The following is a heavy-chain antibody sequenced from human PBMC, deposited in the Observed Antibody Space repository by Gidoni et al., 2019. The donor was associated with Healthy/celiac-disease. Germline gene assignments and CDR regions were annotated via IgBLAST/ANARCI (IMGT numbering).Heavy chain of an antibody. V-gene: IGHV3-21*01. J-gene: IGHJ6*02. CDR2: ISSSSSYI. D-gene: IGHD3-3*01. CDR3: ARGGIRFLEWSTPHYYYGMDV. CDR1: GFTFSSYS. Sequence: EVQLVESGGGLVKPGGSLRLSGAASGFTFSSYSMNWVRQAPGKGLEWVSSISSSSSYIYYADSVKGRFTISRDNAKNSLYLQMNSLRAEDTAVYYCARGGIRFLEWSTPHYYYGMDVWGQGTTVTVSS.